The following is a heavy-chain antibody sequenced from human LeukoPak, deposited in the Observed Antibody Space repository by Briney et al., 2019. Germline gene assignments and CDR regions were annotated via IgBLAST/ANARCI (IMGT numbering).Heavy chain of an antibody. CDR3: ARSGGYSSSWYGY. J-gene: IGHJ4*02. V-gene: IGHV1-69*05. CDR2: IIPIFGTA. Sequence: SVKVSCKASGGTFSSYAISWVRQAPGQGLEWMGGIIPIFGTANYAQKFQGRVTMTRNTSISTAYMELSSLRSEDTAVYYCARSGGYSSSWYGYWGQGTLVTVSS. D-gene: IGHD6-13*01. CDR1: GGTFSSYA.